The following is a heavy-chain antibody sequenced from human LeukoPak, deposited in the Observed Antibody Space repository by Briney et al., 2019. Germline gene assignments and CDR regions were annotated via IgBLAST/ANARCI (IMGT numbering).Heavy chain of an antibody. V-gene: IGHV4-59*01. CDR1: TDSFSGYL. Sequence: SETLSLTCTVSTDSFSGYLWSWIRQPPGKGLEWVAYISNSGSTNYNPSLRGRVTISRDTSKSQFSLKLSSVTAADTAVYYCARSHGLYWGPGILVSVSS. J-gene: IGHJ4*02. CDR3: ARSHGLY. CDR2: ISNSGST.